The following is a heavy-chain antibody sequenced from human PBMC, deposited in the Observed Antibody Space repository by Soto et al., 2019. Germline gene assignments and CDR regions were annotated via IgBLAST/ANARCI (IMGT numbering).Heavy chain of an antibody. J-gene: IGHJ4*02. CDR1: LSTRSSYA. CDR2: ISGSGGGT. Sequence: GALRRSGAASLSTRSSYAMSCVRQAPGKGLEWVSSISGSGGGTYYADCVKGRLPFSRDNSKSTLYLKMNSLRAEDTAVYYCAQFGMATTTRSPPYYIDYWGPGALVPVSP. V-gene: IGHV3-23*01. CDR3: AQFGMATTTRSPPYYIDY. D-gene: IGHD1-1*01.